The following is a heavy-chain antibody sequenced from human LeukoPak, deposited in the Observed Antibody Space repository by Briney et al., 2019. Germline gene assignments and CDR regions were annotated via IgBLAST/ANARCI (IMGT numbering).Heavy chain of an antibody. J-gene: IGHJ4*02. Sequence: ASVKVSCKASGYSFTGYYMHWVRQAPGQGLEWMGWTNPNSGGTNYAQKFQGRVTMTKDTSISTAYMELSRLRSDDTAVYYCARDPLVRGSSPTFAYWGEGGIVSVSS. CDR1: GYSFTGYY. CDR2: TNPNSGGT. D-gene: IGHD6-6*01. CDR3: ARDPLVRGSSPTFAY. V-gene: IGHV1-2*02.